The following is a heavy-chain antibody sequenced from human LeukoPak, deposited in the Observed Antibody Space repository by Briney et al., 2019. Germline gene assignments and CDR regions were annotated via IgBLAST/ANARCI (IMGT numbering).Heavy chain of an antibody. V-gene: IGHV1-24*01. Sequence: ASVKVSCKVSGYTLTELSMHWVRQAPGKGLEWTGGFDPEDGETIYAQKFQGRVTMTEDTSTDTAYMELSSLRSEDTAVYYCATDLTMARGFDYWGQGTLVTVSS. D-gene: IGHD3-10*01. CDR1: GYTLTELS. J-gene: IGHJ4*02. CDR3: ATDLTMARGFDY. CDR2: FDPEDGET.